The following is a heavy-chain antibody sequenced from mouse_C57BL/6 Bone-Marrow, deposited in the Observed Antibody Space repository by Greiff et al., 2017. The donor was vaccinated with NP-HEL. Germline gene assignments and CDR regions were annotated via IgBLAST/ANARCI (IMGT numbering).Heavy chain of an antibody. V-gene: IGHV1-7*01. CDR1: GYAFSSSW. J-gene: IGHJ3*01. D-gene: IGHD1-1*01. Sequence: SGPELVNPGASVKISCKASGYAFSSSWMNWVKQRPGKGLEWIGYINPSSGYTKYNQKFKDKATLTADKSSSTAYMQLSSLTYEDSAVYYCAPITTVVAPFAYWGQGTLVTVSA. CDR2: INPSSGYT. CDR3: APITTVVAPFAY.